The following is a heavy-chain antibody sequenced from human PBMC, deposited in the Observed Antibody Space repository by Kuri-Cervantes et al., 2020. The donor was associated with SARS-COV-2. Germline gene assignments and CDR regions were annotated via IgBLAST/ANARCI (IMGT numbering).Heavy chain of an antibody. J-gene: IGHJ4*02. CDR3: ARGDFWSGYYWDY. CDR1: GFTFSSYW. Sequence: GESLKISCAASGFTFSSYWMSWVRQAPGKGLEWVANIKQDGSEKYYVDSVKGRFTISRDNAKNSLYLQMNSLRAEDTAVYYCARGDFWSGYYWDYWGQGTLVTVSS. CDR2: IKQDGSEK. D-gene: IGHD3-3*01. V-gene: IGHV3-7*01.